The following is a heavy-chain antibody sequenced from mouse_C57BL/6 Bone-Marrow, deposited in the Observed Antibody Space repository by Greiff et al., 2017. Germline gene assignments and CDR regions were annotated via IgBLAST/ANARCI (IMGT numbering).Heavy chain of an antibody. Sequence: QVQLQQSGAELVKPGASVKLSCKASGYILTEYTIHWVKQRSGQGLEWIGWFYPGSGSIKYNERFKDKATLTADKSSNTVYIELSRLTSEDSAVYFCARHERYYDYEGYFDYWGQGTTLTVSS. V-gene: IGHV1-62-2*01. CDR1: GYILTEYT. CDR2: FYPGSGSI. D-gene: IGHD2-4*01. J-gene: IGHJ2*01. CDR3: ARHERYYDYEGYFDY.